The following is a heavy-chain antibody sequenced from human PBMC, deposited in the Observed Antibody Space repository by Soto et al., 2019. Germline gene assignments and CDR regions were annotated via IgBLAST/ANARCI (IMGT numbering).Heavy chain of an antibody. Sequence: GGSLRLSCAASGFTFSSYCMRWVRQAPGKGLVWVSRINSDGSSTCYADSVKGRFTISRDNAKNTLYLQMNSLRAEDTAVYYCARPLTYCSSTSCYAIDYYGMDVWGQGTTVTVSS. J-gene: IGHJ6*02. V-gene: IGHV3-74*01. CDR1: GFTFSSYC. CDR2: INSDGSST. CDR3: ARPLTYCSSTSCYAIDYYGMDV. D-gene: IGHD2-2*01.